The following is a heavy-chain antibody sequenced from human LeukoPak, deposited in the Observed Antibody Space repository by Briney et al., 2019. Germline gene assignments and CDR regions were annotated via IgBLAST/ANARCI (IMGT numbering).Heavy chain of an antibody. V-gene: IGHV3-66*01. CDR2: LYSGGTT. Sequence: GGSLRLSCAASEFTFSSYGMHWVRQAPGKGLEWVSVLYSGGTTYYADSVKGRFTISRDNSKNTLYLQMNSLRAEDTAVYYCARSSSGYLPFDYWGQGTLVTVSS. CDR1: EFTFSSYG. CDR3: ARSSSGYLPFDY. D-gene: IGHD3-22*01. J-gene: IGHJ4*02.